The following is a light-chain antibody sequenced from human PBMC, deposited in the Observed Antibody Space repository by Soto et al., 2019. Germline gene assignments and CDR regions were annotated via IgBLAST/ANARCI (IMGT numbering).Light chain of an antibody. V-gene: IGLV2-14*01. CDR2: DVS. CDR3: SSYTSSSTLV. J-gene: IGLJ2*01. Sequence: QSALTQPASVSGSPGQSITISCTGTSSDVGYYNYVSWYQQNPGKAPKLMIYDVSNRPSGVSNRFSGSKSGNTASLTISGLQAEDEADYYCSSYTSSSTLVFGGGTKLTDL. CDR1: SSDVGYYNY.